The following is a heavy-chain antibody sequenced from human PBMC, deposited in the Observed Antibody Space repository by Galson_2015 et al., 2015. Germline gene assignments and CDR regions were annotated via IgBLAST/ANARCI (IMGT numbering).Heavy chain of an antibody. Sequence: CAISGDSVSSNSAAWNWIRQSPSRGLEWLGRTYYRSKWYNDYAVSVTSRITINPDTSKNQFSLQLNSVTPEDTAVYYCARTWFVVVEMATITPFGYWGQGALVTVSS. D-gene: IGHD5-24*01. CDR1: GDSVSSNSAA. J-gene: IGHJ4*02. CDR3: ARTWFVVVEMATITPFGY. V-gene: IGHV6-1*01. CDR2: TYYRSKWYN.